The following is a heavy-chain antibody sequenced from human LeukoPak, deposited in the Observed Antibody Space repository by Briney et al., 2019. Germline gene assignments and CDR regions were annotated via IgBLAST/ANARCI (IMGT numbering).Heavy chain of an antibody. CDR3: ARDWYYDSSGYYHGPDY. D-gene: IGHD3-22*01. V-gene: IGHV1-69*04. CDR2: IIPIFGIA. CDR1: GGTFSSYA. Sequence: SVKVSCKASGGTFSSYAISWVRQAPGQGLEWMGRIIPIFGIANYAQKFQGRVTITADKSTSTAYMELSSLRSEDTAVYYCARDWYYDSSGYYHGPDYWGQGTLVTVPS. J-gene: IGHJ4*02.